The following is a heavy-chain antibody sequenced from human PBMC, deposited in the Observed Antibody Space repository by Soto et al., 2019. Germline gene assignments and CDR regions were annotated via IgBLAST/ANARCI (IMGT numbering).Heavy chain of an antibody. V-gene: IGHV4-38-2*01. D-gene: IGHD1-26*01. Sequence: SETLSLTCAVSGYSISSGYYWGWIRQPPGKGLEWIGSIYHSGSTYYNPSLKSRVTISVDTSKNQFSLKLSSVTAADTAVYYCARGGGATWWSITYYYYGMDVWGQGTTVTVSS. CDR1: GYSISSGYY. J-gene: IGHJ6*02. CDR2: IYHSGST. CDR3: ARGGGATWWSITYYYYGMDV.